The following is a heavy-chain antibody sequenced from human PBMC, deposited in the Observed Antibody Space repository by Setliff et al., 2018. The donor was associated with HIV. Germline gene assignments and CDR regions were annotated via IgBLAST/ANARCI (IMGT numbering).Heavy chain of an antibody. CDR3: ARLDTIMLYTDC. CDR1: HYSISSEYD. Sequence: SETLSLACSVSHYSISSEYDWGGFRQPHGKGLEYIGSIYQTGSTYYSPFFKSRVSMSIDTSKDQFSLRLKSLTASDTAVYYCARLDTIMLYTDCWGQGTLVTVSS. J-gene: IGHJ4*02. V-gene: IGHV4-38-2*02. D-gene: IGHD3-16*01. CDR2: IYQTGST.